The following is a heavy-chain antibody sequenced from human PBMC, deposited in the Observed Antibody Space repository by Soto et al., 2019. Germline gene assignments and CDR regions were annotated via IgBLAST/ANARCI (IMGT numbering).Heavy chain of an antibody. CDR1: GFTFSSYA. V-gene: IGHV3-23*01. CDR3: ANINKRSNTETTGDS. Sequence: PGGSLRLSCAASGFTFSSYAMTWVRQAPGKGLEWVSGISGSGTGTYYADSVKGRFTISRDNSKNTLYLQMNSLTAEDTAVYYCANINKRSNTETTGDSWGQGT. D-gene: IGHD4-17*01. J-gene: IGHJ4*02. CDR2: ISGSGTGT.